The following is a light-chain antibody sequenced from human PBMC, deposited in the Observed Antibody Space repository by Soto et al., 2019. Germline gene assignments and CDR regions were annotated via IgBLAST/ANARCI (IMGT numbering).Light chain of an antibody. V-gene: IGKV4-1*01. CDR1: QSLLFRSNNKNY. J-gene: IGKJ4*01. CDR3: QQYYSPPLS. Sequence: DIVMTQSPDSLAVSLGERATINCNSSQSLLFRSNNKNYLAWYQQKGGQPPKLLIYWASTRESGVPDRFRGSGSGTDFTLTITSLQAEDVAVYYCQQYYSPPLSFGGGTKVDIK. CDR2: WAS.